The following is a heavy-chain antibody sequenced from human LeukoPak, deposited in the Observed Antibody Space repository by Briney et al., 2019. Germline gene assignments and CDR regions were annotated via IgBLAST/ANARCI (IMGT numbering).Heavy chain of an antibody. Sequence: GASVKVSCKASGYTFVSYGISWVRQAPGQGLEWMGWISAKNGDTKSAQKVQGRITLTTDTATNTAYMDLRGLKSDAAAVYFCARDSAEITTNLDSWGQGTLVTVSS. CDR3: ARDSAEITTNLDS. J-gene: IGHJ4*02. D-gene: IGHD3-16*01. CDR1: GYTFVSYG. CDR2: ISAKNGDT. V-gene: IGHV1-18*01.